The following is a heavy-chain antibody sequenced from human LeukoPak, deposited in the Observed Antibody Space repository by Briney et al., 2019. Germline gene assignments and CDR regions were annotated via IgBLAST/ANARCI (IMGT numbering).Heavy chain of an antibody. D-gene: IGHD3-9*01. Sequence: PGGSLRLSCAASGFTFSTSAMNWVRQVPGKGLEWVSSIDLDSSHIYYAASVRGRFTISRDNARNSVYLQMNSLRVEDTAVYYCARDSLRYLRVGHYDYWGQGTLVAVSS. CDR2: IDLDSSHI. CDR3: ARDSLRYLRVGHYDY. V-gene: IGHV3-21*01. J-gene: IGHJ4*02. CDR1: GFTFSTSA.